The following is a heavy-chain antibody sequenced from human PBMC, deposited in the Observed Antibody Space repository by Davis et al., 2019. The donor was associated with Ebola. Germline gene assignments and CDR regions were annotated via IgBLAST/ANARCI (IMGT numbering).Heavy chain of an antibody. J-gene: IGHJ4*02. CDR1: AFTFSNYD. V-gene: IGHV3-30*02. CDR2: IRYDGNYK. CDR3: AKGAFGYCTNGICYEKPLYFDC. D-gene: IGHD2-8*01. Sequence: GESLKISCAASAFTFSNYDMHWVRQGPGKGLEWVAFIRYDGNYKYYVDSLKGRFSISRDNSKNTLYLQMYSLRAEDAAVYYCAKGAFGYCTNGICYEKPLYFDCWGQGALVTVSS.